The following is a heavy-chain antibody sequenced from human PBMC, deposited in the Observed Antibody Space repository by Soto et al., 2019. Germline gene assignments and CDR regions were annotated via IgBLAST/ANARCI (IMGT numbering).Heavy chain of an antibody. D-gene: IGHD2-21*02. CDR2: IIPIFGTA. V-gene: IGHV1-69*13. CDR3: ARGEDCGGNSVYYFDY. Sequence: GASVKVSCKASGGTFSSYAISWVRQAPGQGLEWMGGIIPIFGTANYAQKFQGRVTITADESTSTAYMELSSLRSEDTAVYYCARGEDCGGNSVYYFDYWGQGTLVTVSS. CDR1: GGTFSSYA. J-gene: IGHJ4*02.